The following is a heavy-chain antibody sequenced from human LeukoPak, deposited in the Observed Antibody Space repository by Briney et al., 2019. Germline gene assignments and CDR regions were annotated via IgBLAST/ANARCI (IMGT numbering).Heavy chain of an antibody. J-gene: IGHJ4*02. Sequence: PGGSLRLSCAASGFTFDDYAMHWVRQAPGKGLEWVSGISWNSGSIGYADSVKGRFTISRDNAKNSLYLQMNSLRAEDTALYYCAKASIAVAGPTPPFDYWGQGTLVTVSS. CDR3: AKASIAVAGPTPPFDY. V-gene: IGHV3-9*01. CDR2: ISWNSGSI. D-gene: IGHD6-19*01. CDR1: GFTFDDYA.